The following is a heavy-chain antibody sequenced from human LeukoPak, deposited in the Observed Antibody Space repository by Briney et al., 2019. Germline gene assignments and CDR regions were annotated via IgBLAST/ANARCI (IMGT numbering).Heavy chain of an antibody. D-gene: IGHD3-10*01. CDR2: INHSGST. CDR1: GGSFSGYY. V-gene: IGHV4-34*01. CDR3: ARLRLNYYGSGSYYNGRDY. J-gene: IGHJ4*02. Sequence: PSETLSLTCAVYGGSFSGYYWSWIRQPPGKGLEWIGEINHSGSTNYNPSLKSRVTISVDTSKNQFSLKLSSVTAADTAVYYCARLRLNYYGSGSYYNGRDYWGQGTLVTVSS.